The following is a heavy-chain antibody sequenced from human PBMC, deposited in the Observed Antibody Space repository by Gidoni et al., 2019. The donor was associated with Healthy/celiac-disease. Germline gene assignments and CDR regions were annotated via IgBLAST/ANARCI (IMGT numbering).Heavy chain of an antibody. CDR3: AKNGGYSGYDWGGIDY. Sequence: EVQLLESGGGLVQPGGSLRLSCAASVFTFSCYAMSWVRQAPGKGLEGVEASSGSGGRTYYADAVKGRFTISRENSKNTLYLQKNSLRAEETAVDYCAKNGGYSGYDWGGIDYWGQGTLVTVSS. CDR2: SSGSGGRT. J-gene: IGHJ4*02. D-gene: IGHD5-12*01. V-gene: IGHV3-23*01. CDR1: VFTFSCYA.